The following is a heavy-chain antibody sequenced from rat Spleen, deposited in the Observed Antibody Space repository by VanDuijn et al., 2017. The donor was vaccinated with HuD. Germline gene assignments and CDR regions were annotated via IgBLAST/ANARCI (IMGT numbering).Heavy chain of an antibody. Sequence: EVQLVESGGGLVQPGGSLKLSCVASGFTFSNYYMAWVRQAPTKGLEWVAYISTGGDNTYYRDSVKGRFTISRDNAKNTQYLQMDSLRSEDTATYYCARQEYTTNYFYYFDYWGQGVMVTVSS. J-gene: IGHJ2*01. CDR1: GFTFSNYY. V-gene: IGHV5S13*01. D-gene: IGHD1-6*01. CDR2: ISTGGDNT. CDR3: ARQEYTTNYFYYFDY.